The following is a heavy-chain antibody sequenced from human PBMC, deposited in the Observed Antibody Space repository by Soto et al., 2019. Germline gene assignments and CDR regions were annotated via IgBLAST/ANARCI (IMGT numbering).Heavy chain of an antibody. D-gene: IGHD2-15*01. CDR2: IVGDASSI. CDR1: GFTFRTYA. Sequence: SGGSLRLSCAAYGFTFRTYAMNWVLQAPGKGLEWVAVIVGDASSIDYADSVKGRFTISRDNSKNIMYLQMTSLKVEDTATYFCAKDLRPDGRYDLDYWGQGTQVTVSS. CDR3: AKDLRPDGRYDLDY. V-gene: IGHV3-23*03. J-gene: IGHJ4*02.